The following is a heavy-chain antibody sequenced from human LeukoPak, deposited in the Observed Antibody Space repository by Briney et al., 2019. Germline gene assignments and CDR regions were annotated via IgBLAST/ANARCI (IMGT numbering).Heavy chain of an antibody. CDR3: ARDRYNWNYGTRYLDL. D-gene: IGHD1-7*01. J-gene: IGHJ2*01. V-gene: IGHV4-34*01. CDR2: INHSGST. Sequence: PSETLSLTCAVYGGSFSGYYWSWIRQPPGKGLEWIGEINHSGSTNYNPSLKSRVTISVDTSKNQFSLKLSSVTAADTAVYYCARDRYNWNYGTRYLDLWGRGTLVTVSS. CDR1: GGSFSGYY.